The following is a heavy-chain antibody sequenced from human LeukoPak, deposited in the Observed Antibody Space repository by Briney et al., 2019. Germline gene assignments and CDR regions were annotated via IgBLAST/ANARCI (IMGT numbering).Heavy chain of an antibody. V-gene: IGHV5-51*01. CDR1: GYSFTSYW. D-gene: IGHD3-22*01. CDR3: ARRTYYYDSSGYHRPIVTGNDAFDI. Sequence: GESLKISCKGSGYSFTSYWIGWVRQMPGKGLEWMGIIYPGDSDTRYSPSFQGQVTISADKSISTAYLQWSSLKASDTAMYYCARRTYYYDSSGYHRPIVTGNDAFDIWGQGTMVTVSS. J-gene: IGHJ3*02. CDR2: IYPGDSDT.